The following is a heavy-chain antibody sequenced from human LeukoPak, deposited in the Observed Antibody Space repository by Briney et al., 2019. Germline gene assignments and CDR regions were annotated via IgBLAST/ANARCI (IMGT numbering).Heavy chain of an antibody. CDR2: IKQDGSEK. CDR3: ARITDYYGMDV. CDR1: GFTFSSNS. V-gene: IGHV3-7*03. D-gene: IGHD3-10*01. Sequence: GGSLRLSCAASGFTFSSNSMNWVRQAPGKGLEWVANIKQDGSEKYYVDSVKGRFTISRDNAKNSLYLQMNSLRAEDTAVYYCARITDYYGMDVWGQGTTVTVSS. J-gene: IGHJ6*02.